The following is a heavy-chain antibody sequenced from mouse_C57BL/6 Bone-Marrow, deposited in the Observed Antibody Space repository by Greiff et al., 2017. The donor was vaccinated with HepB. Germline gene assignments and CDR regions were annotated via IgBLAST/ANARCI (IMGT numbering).Heavy chain of an antibody. Sequence: EVQLQESGPELVKPGASVKIPCKASGYTFTDYNMDWVKQSHGKSLEWIGDINPNNGGTIYNQKFKGKATLTVDKSSSTAYMELRSLTSEDTAVYYCALTVSYAMDYWGQGTSVTVSS. CDR3: ALTVSYAMDY. D-gene: IGHD1-1*01. CDR2: INPNNGGT. CDR1: GYTFTDYN. J-gene: IGHJ4*01. V-gene: IGHV1-18*01.